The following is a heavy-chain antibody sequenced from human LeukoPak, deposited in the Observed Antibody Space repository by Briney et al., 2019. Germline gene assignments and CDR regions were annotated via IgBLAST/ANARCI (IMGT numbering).Heavy chain of an antibody. J-gene: IGHJ4*02. D-gene: IGHD4-17*01. CDR1: GYTFTGYY. Sequence: GASVKVSCKASGYTFTGYYMHWVRQAPGQGLEWMGRINPNSGGTNYAQKFQDRVTMNSDTSISTAYMELCRLRSDDTAVYYCARDQYDYGDYSFDYWGQGTLVTVSS. V-gene: IGHV1-2*06. CDR3: ARDQYDYGDYSFDY. CDR2: INPNSGGT.